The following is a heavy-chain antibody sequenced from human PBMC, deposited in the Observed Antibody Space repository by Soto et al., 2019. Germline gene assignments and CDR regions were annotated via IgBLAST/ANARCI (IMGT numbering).Heavy chain of an antibody. CDR2: IIPILGIA. Sequence: PVKVSCKASGGTFSSYTISWVRQAPGQGLEWMGRIIPILGIANYAQKFQGRVTITADKSTSTAYMELSSLRSEDTAVYYCERADCSGGSCYSHAFDIWGQGTMVTVSS. CDR3: ERADCSGGSCYSHAFDI. CDR1: GGTFSSYT. V-gene: IGHV1-69*02. D-gene: IGHD2-15*01. J-gene: IGHJ3*02.